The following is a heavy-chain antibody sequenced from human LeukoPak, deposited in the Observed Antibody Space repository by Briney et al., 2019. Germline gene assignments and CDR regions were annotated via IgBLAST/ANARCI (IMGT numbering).Heavy chain of an antibody. CDR1: GFTFSSFW. CDR2: INTDGSNT. J-gene: IGHJ4*02. Sequence: GGSLRLSCAASGFTFSSFWMHWVRQAPGKGLVWVSRINTDGSNTIYADSVKGRFTISRDNAKNTLYLQMNSLRAEDTAAYYCATDQSIAGPTTADYWGQGTLVTVSS. V-gene: IGHV3-74*01. CDR3: ATDQSIAGPTTADY. D-gene: IGHD1-26*01.